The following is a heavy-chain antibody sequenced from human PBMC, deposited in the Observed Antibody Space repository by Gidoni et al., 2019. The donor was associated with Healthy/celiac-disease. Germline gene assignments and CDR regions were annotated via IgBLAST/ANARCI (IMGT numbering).Heavy chain of an antibody. CDR2: ISGSGGST. D-gene: IGHD4-17*01. V-gene: IGHV3-23*01. CDR3: ANGRGDYHQEPSGD. Sequence: EVQLLESGGGLVQPGGSLRLSCAASGFPFSSYAMSWVRQAPGKGLEWVSAISGSGGSTYYADSVKGRFTISRDNSKNTLYLQMNSLRAEDTAVYYCANGRGDYHQEPSGDWGQGTLVTVSS. J-gene: IGHJ4*02. CDR1: GFPFSSYA.